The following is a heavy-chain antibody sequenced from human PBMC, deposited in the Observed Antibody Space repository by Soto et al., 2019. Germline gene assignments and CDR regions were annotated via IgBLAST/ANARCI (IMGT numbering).Heavy chain of an antibody. V-gene: IGHV1-69*13. D-gene: IGHD2-15*01. CDR2: IIPILGTT. CDR3: AREAGLGSSARGIFYYSGMAV. J-gene: IGHJ6*02. Sequence: SVKVSCKTSGDTFNNYAISWVRQAPGQGLEWMGGIIPILGTTNYAQRFQGRVTITADESTSTVYMELNSLRPEDTAVYYCAREAGLGSSARGIFYYSGMAVRGRGTTGTVSS. CDR1: GDTFNNYA.